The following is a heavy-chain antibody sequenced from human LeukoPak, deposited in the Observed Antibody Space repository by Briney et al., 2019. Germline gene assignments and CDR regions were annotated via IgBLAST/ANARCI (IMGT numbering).Heavy chain of an antibody. CDR1: GYSFTNYR. CDR2: IYVGDSDI. Sequence: GESLKISCKDSGYSFTNYRIGWVRQMPGKNLEWMGIIYVGDSDIRYSPSFQGQVTISADKSISTAYLQWSSLKASDTAMYYCARRHYGDYENWYFDLWGRGTLVTVSS. D-gene: IGHD4-17*01. CDR3: ARRHYGDYENWYFDL. V-gene: IGHV5-51*01. J-gene: IGHJ2*01.